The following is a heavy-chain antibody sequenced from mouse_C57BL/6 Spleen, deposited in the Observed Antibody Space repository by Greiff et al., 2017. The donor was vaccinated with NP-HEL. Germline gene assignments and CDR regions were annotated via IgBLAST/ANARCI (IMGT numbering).Heavy chain of an antibody. Sequence: QVQLQQPGAELVKPGASVKLSCKASGYTFTSYWMHWVKQRPGQGLEWIGMIHPNSGSTNYNEKFKSKATLTVDKSSSTAYMQLSSLTSEDSAVYYRARGDYDSLYYYAMDYWGQGTSVTVSS. J-gene: IGHJ4*01. CDR3: ARGDYDSLYYYAMDY. CDR1: GYTFTSYW. CDR2: IHPNSGST. D-gene: IGHD2-4*01. V-gene: IGHV1-64*01.